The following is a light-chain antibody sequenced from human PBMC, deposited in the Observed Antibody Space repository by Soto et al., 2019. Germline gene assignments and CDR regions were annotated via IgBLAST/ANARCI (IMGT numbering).Light chain of an antibody. V-gene: IGKV1-39*01. CDR3: LQSYSTGIT. J-gene: IGKJ5*01. CDR1: QSISSY. Sequence: DIQMTQSPSSLSASVGDRVTITCRASQSISSYLNWYQQKPGKAPKLLIYAASSLQSGVPSRFSGSGSGTDFTLTISSLQPEDFATYYCLQSYSTGITFGQGTRLEIK. CDR2: AAS.